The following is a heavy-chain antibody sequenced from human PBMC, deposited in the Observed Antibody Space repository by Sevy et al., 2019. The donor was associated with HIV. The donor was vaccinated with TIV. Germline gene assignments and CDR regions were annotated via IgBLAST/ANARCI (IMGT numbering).Heavy chain of an antibody. Sequence: GGSLRLSCTASGFTFGDYAMSWFRQAPGKGLEWVGFIRSKAYGGTTEYAASVKGRFTISRDDSKSIAYLQMNSLKTEDTAVYDCTRAYCSGGSCYGWFDPWGQGTLVSVSS. D-gene: IGHD2-15*01. CDR3: TRAYCSGGSCYGWFDP. CDR2: IRSKAYGGTT. V-gene: IGHV3-49*03. J-gene: IGHJ5*02. CDR1: GFTFGDYA.